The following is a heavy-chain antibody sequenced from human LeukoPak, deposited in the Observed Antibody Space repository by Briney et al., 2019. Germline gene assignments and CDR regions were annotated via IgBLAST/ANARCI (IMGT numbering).Heavy chain of an antibody. D-gene: IGHD6-13*01. CDR3: ARHAAMWVAAAGSAFDI. J-gene: IGHJ3*02. CDR1: GYSISSGYY. Sequence: SETLSLTCTVSGYSISSGYYWGWIRQPPGKGLEWIGSIYYSGSTYYNPSLKSRVTISVDTSKNQFSLKLSSVTAADTAVYYCARHAAMWVAAAGSAFDIWGQGTMVTVSS. CDR2: IYYSGST. V-gene: IGHV4-38-2*02.